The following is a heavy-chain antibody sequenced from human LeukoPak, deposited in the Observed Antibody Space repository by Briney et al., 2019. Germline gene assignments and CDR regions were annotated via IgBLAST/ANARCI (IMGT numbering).Heavy chain of an antibody. CDR2: IYYSGGT. CDR1: GGSISSSSYY. Sequence: KPSETLSLTCTVSGGSISSSSYYWGWIRQPPGKGLEWIGSIYYSGGTYYNPSLKSRVTISVDTSKNQFSLKLSSVTAADTAVYYCARTFAGYYDSSGYYYWGQGTLVTVSS. D-gene: IGHD3-22*01. CDR3: ARTFAGYYDSSGYYY. J-gene: IGHJ4*02. V-gene: IGHV4-39*01.